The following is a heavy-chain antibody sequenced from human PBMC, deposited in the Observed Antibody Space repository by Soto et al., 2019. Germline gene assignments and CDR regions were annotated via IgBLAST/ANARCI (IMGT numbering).Heavy chain of an antibody. CDR2: IYYSGST. Sequence: QGQLQESGPGVVRPSQTLSLTCTVSGASISSGDHYWTWIRPPPGKGLEWIGYIYYSGSTFYNPSLNSRVTMSIEMSKRQFSLSLRSVTAADTAVYCCASSPPKDAFDLWGHGTMVIVSS. D-gene: IGHD6-6*01. V-gene: IGHV4-30-4*01. CDR1: GASISSGDHY. CDR3: ASSPPKDAFDL. J-gene: IGHJ3*01.